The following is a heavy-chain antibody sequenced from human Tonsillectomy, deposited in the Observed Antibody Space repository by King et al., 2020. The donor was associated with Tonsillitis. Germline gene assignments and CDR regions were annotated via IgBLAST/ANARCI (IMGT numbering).Heavy chain of an antibody. CDR3: ARGSWNCDY. V-gene: IGHV4-34*01. J-gene: IGHJ4*02. CDR1: GGSFSGYY. Sequence: VQLQQWGAGLLKPSETLSLTCAVYGGSFSGYYWSWIRQPPGKGLEWIGEINHSGSTNYNPSLKSRVTISVDTSKNQFSLKLSTVTAADTAVYYCARGSWNCDYWGQGTLVTVSS. CDR2: INHSGST. D-gene: IGHD6-13*01.